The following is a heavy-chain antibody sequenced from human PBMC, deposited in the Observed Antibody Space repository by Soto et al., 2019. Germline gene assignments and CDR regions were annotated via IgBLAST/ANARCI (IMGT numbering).Heavy chain of an antibody. D-gene: IGHD2-2*01. Sequence: PVGPLRLSCTASEFTFSSYAMSWVRKSPFKGLEWVSAISGSGGSTYYADSVKGRFTISRDNSKNTLYLQMHSLRAEDTAVYYCAKEPPDIVVVPAAPFDYWGQGTLVTVSS. J-gene: IGHJ4*02. CDR1: EFTFSSYA. CDR2: ISGSGGST. V-gene: IGHV3-23*01. CDR3: AKEPPDIVVVPAAPFDY.